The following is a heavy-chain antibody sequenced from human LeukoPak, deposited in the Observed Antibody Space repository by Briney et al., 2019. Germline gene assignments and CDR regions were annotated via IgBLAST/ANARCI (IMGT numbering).Heavy chain of an antibody. CDR3: ARRGTLGYSYGYRDY. J-gene: IGHJ4*02. CDR2: IYYSGST. Sequence: PSETLSLTCTVSGASITSSSHYWGWIRQPPGKGLECIGSIYYSGSTYYNPSLKSRVTISVDTSKNQFSLKLSSVTAADTAVYYCARRGTLGYSYGYRDYWGQGTLVTVSS. D-gene: IGHD5-18*01. CDR1: GASITSSSHY. V-gene: IGHV4-39*07.